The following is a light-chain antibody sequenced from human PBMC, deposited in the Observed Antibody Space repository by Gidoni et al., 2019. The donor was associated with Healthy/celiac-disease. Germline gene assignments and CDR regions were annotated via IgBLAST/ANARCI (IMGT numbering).Light chain of an antibody. CDR2: EVS. J-gene: IGLJ3*02. V-gene: IGLV2-18*02. CDR3: SSYTSSSTWV. Sequence: QSALTQPPSVSGSPGQSVTISCTGTSSDVGSYNRVSWYQQPPGTAPKLMIYEVSHRPSGVPDRFSGSKSGNTASLTISGRQAEDEADYYCSSYTSSSTWVFGGGTKLTV. CDR1: SSDVGSYNR.